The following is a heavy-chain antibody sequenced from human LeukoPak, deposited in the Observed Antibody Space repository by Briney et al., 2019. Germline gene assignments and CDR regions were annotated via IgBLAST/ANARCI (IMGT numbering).Heavy chain of an antibody. CDR3: AKDLVLLWFGELFDY. CDR2: ISYDGSNK. J-gene: IGHJ4*02. Sequence: GGSLRLSCAASGFTFSSYAMHWVRQAPGKGLEWVAVISYDGSNKYYADSVKGRFTISRDNSKNTLYLQMNSLRAEDTAVYYCAKDLVLLWFGELFDYWGQGTLVTVSS. D-gene: IGHD3-10*01. V-gene: IGHV3-30*04. CDR1: GFTFSSYA.